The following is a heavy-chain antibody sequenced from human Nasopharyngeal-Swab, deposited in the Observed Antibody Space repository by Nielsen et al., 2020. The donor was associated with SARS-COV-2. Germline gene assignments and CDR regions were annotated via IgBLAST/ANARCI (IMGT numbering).Heavy chain of an antibody. V-gene: IGHV1-46*01. CDR2: INPSGGST. D-gene: IGHD6-6*01. CDR1: GYTFTGYY. CDR3: ARDPTPAVDSSSSLDYYYGMDV. Sequence: ASVTVSCKASGYTFTGYYMHWVRQAPGQGLEWMGIINPSGGSTSYAQKFQGRVTMTRDTSTSTVYMELSSLRSEDTAVYYCARDPTPAVDSSSSLDYYYGMDVWGQGTTVTVSS. J-gene: IGHJ6*02.